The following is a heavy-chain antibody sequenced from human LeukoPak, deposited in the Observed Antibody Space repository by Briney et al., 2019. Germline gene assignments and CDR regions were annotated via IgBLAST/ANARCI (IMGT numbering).Heavy chain of an antibody. CDR1: GGTFSSYA. J-gene: IGHJ4*02. CDR3: ARGPSPYYYDSSGYPYYFDY. D-gene: IGHD3-22*01. Sequence: SVKVSCKASGGTFSSYAISWVRQAPGQGLEWMGGIIPIFGTANYAQKFQGRVTITADESTSTAYMELSSLRSEDTAVYYCARGPSPYYYDSSGYPYYFDYWGQGTLVTVSS. CDR2: IIPIFGTA. V-gene: IGHV1-69*13.